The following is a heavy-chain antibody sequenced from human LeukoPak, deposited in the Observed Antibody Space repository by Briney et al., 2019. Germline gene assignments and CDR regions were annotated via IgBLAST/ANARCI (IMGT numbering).Heavy chain of an antibody. J-gene: IGHJ4*02. CDR1: GFTFDDYA. V-gene: IGHV3-9*01. CDR3: ALFTPVPAAMVY. Sequence: GGSLRLSCAGSGFTFDDYAMHWIRQAPGKGVEWVSGISWNSGSIDYADSGKGGFTISRENAKNSLYLQMNSLRAQDTALYYCALFTPVPAAMVYWRQGTLVTVSS. D-gene: IGHD2-2*01. CDR2: ISWNSGSI.